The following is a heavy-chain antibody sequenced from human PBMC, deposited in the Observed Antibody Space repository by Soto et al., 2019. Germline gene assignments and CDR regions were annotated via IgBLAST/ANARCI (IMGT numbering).Heavy chain of an antibody. CDR2: IYYSGST. D-gene: IGHD6-13*01. CDR3: ARHSGSSSWYWQVSNWFDP. J-gene: IGHJ5*02. CDR1: GGSISSSSYY. Sequence: PSETLSLTCTVSGGSISSSSYYWGWIRQPPGKGLEWIGYIYYSGSTYYNPSLKSRVTISVDTSKNQFSLKLSSVTAADTAVYYCARHSGSSSWYWQVSNWFDPWGQGTLVTVSS. V-gene: IGHV4-39*01.